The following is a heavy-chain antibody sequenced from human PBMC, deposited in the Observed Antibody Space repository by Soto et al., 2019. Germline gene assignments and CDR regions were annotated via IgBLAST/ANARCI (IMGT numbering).Heavy chain of an antibody. CDR2: IIPIFGTA. CDR1: GGTFSSYA. CDR3: ARPGAGVGYCSSTSCYAGWVY. D-gene: IGHD2-2*01. Sequence: SVKVSCKASGGTFSSYAISWVRQAPGQGLEWMGGIIPIFGTANYAQKFQGRVTITADESTSTAYMELSSLRSEDTAVYYCARPGAGVGYCSSTSCYAGWVYWGQGTLVTVSS. V-gene: IGHV1-69*13. J-gene: IGHJ4*02.